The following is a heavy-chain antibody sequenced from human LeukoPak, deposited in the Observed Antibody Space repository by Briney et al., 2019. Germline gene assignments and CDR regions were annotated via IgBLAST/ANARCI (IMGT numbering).Heavy chain of an antibody. J-gene: IGHJ4*02. V-gene: IGHV4-59*01. CDR1: GGSISSYY. CDR2: FYNSGNT. CDR3: ARDSSGYYRIDY. D-gene: IGHD3-22*01. Sequence: PSETLSLTCTVSGGSISSYYWGWIRQLPGKALEWVGYFYNSGNTYYNPSLKSRVTISADTSKNQVSLKLTSVTAADTAVYYCARDSSGYYRIDYWGQGTLVTVSS.